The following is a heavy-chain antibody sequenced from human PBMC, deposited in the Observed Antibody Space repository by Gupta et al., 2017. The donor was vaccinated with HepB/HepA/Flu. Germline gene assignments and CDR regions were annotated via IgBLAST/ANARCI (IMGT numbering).Heavy chain of an antibody. CDR2: MWYDGSNK. J-gene: IGHJ4*02. CDR1: GFTFSNYG. CDR3: ARGDYNSGSQFDY. V-gene: IGHV3-33*01. Sequence: QVQLVESGGGVVQPGRSLRLSCAASGFTFSNYGMHWVRQAPGKGLEWVAVMWYDGSNKYYADSVKGRFTVSRDNSKNTLYLQMNSMGAEDTAVYYCARGDYNSGSQFDYWGQGTLVTVSS. D-gene: IGHD3-10*01.